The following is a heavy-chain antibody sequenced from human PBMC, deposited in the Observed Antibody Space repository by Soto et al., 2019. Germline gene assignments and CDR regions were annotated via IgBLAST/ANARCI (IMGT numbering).Heavy chain of an antibody. D-gene: IGHD3-10*01. Sequence: SVKVSCKASGGTFSSYAISWVRQAPGQGLEWMGGIIPIFGTANYAQKFQGRVTITADKSTSTAYMELSSLRSEDTAVYYCARSYGSGSYYNDYYYGMDVWRQGTTVTVSS. V-gene: IGHV1-69*06. CDR1: GGTFSSYA. CDR3: ARSYGSGSYYNDYYYGMDV. CDR2: IIPIFGTA. J-gene: IGHJ6*02.